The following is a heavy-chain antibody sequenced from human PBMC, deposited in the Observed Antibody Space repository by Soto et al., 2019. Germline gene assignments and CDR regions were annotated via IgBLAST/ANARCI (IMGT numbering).Heavy chain of an antibody. CDR3: ARDRITGTYAYYYMDV. Sequence: GGSLRLSCAASGFTFSSYGMHWVRQAPGKGLEWVAVIWYDGSNKYYADSVKGRFIISRDNSKNTLYLQMNSLRAEDTAVYYCARDRITGTYAYYYMDVWGKGTTVTVSS. J-gene: IGHJ6*03. CDR2: IWYDGSNK. CDR1: GFTFSSYG. V-gene: IGHV3-33*01. D-gene: IGHD1-7*01.